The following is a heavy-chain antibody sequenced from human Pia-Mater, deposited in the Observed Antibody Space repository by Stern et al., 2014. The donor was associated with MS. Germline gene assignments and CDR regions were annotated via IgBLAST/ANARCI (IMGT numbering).Heavy chain of an antibody. Sequence: VQLVQSGGGLVEPGGSLRLSCAASGFTFRTFTMSWVRQAPGKGLECVSSISSSNSYTYYADSVKGRFTISRDNAKTSLYLQMDSLRAEDTAVYYCVRDRGLATVTSYFDYWGQGILVTVSS. J-gene: IGHJ4*02. CDR3: VRDRGLATVTSYFDY. D-gene: IGHD4-17*01. V-gene: IGHV3-21*01. CDR2: ISSSNSYT. CDR1: GFTFRTFT.